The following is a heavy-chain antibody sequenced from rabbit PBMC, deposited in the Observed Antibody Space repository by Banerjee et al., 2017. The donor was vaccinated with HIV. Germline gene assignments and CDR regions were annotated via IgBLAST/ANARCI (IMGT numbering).Heavy chain of an antibody. CDR3: VRENYAYGYDGYAYARLDL. CDR1: GFSFSSGYD. V-gene: IGHV1S40*01. CDR2: IYTGSGHT. Sequence: QSLEESGGGLVQPEGSLTLTCKASGFSFSSGYDMCWVRQAPGKGLELIGCIYTGSGHTYYASWAKGRFTISKTSSTTVTLQMTSLTAADTATYFCVRENYAYGYDGYAYARLDLRGPGTLVTVS. J-gene: IGHJ3*01. D-gene: IGHD6-1*01.